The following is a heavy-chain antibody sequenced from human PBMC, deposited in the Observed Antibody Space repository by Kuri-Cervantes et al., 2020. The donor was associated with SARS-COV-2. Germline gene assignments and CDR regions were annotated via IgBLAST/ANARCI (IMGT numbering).Heavy chain of an antibody. V-gene: IGHV1-2*04. CDR1: GYTFTDYY. D-gene: IGHD3-22*01. CDR2: INPNSGGT. Sequence: ASVKVSCKASGYTFTDYYMHWVRQAPGQGLEWMGWINPNSGGTNYAQKFQGWVTMTRDTSISTVYMELSRLRSDDTAVYYCARSTPFQRLVVISQGGAFDIWSQGTMVTVSS. CDR3: ARSTPFQRLVVISQGGAFDI. J-gene: IGHJ3*02.